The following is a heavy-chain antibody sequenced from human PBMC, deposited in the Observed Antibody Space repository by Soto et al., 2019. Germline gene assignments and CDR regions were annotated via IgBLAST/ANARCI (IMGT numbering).Heavy chain of an antibody. CDR3: ARGIEGWYQGRYYYGMDV. CDR2: IYYRGST. V-gene: IGHV4-61*01. Sequence: QVQLQDSGPGLVKPSETLSRTCTVSGGSVSSGSYYWSWIRQPPGKGLEWIGYIYYRGSTNYNPSHKGRVTTSVDTSKNQFSLKLTSVTAADTAVYYCARGIEGWYQGRYYYGMDVWGQGTTVTVSS. CDR1: GGSVSSGSYY. J-gene: IGHJ6*02. D-gene: IGHD6-19*01.